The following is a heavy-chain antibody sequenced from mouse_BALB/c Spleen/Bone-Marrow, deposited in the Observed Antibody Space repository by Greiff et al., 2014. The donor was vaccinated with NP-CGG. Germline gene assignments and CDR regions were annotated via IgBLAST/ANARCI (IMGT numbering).Heavy chain of an antibody. CDR1: GFTFSSYG. Sequence: DVMLVESGGDLVKPGGSLKLSCAASGFTFSSYGMSWVRQTPDKRLEWVATISSGGIYTYYPDSVKGRFTISRDNAKNTLYLQMNSLKSEDTAMYYCTSPTKTDYYAMDYWGQATSVSVSS. D-gene: IGHD1-3*01. CDR3: TSPTKTDYYAMDY. V-gene: IGHV5-6*02. CDR2: ISSGGIYT. J-gene: IGHJ4*01.